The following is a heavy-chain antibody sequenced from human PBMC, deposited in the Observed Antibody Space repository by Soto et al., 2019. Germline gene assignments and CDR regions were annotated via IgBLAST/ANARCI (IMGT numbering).Heavy chain of an antibody. V-gene: IGHV4-31*02. D-gene: IGHD1-7*01. CDR1: GASTVSHYH. J-gene: IGHJ4*02. CDR3: ALALGLTTGLDY. CDR2: IFNSGTT. Sequence: SETLSLTCSVSGASTVSHYHWTWIRQPPGKGLEWMGYIFNSGTTFYNPSLTSRLSISMDTSGNHFSLELRSVTAADTAVYYCALALGLTTGLDYWGQGTLVTVS.